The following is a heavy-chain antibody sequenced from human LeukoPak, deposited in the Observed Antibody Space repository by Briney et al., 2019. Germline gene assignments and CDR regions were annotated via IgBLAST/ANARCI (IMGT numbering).Heavy chain of an antibody. Sequence: PGGSLRLSCAASGFTFSSYGMHWVRQAPGKGLEWVAVIWYDGSNKYYADSVKGRFTISRDNSKNTLYLQMNSLSAEDTAVYYCARGYRRFGELSNWFDPWGQGTLVTVSS. J-gene: IGHJ5*02. CDR2: IWYDGSNK. CDR1: GFTFSSYG. V-gene: IGHV3-33*01. D-gene: IGHD3-10*01. CDR3: ARGYRRFGELSNWFDP.